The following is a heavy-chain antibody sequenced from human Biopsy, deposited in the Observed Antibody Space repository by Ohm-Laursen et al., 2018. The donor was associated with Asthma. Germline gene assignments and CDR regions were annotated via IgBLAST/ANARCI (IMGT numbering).Heavy chain of an antibody. CDR3: VRGSSSWHHGPLHYYYGLDV. V-gene: IGHV4-39*01. J-gene: IGHJ6*02. CDR2: IYYSGTT. Sequence: SGGYMRSGNYYWGWIRQPPGKGLEWIGSIYYSGTTYYNPSLESRVTVSADTSKNQFSLKLTSVTAADTAVYYCVRGSSSWHHGPLHYYYGLDVWGQGTTATVSS. D-gene: IGHD6-13*01. CDR1: GGYMRSGNYY.